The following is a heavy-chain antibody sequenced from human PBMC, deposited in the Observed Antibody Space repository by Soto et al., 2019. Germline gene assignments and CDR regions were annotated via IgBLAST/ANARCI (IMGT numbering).Heavy chain of an antibody. D-gene: IGHD6-25*01. V-gene: IGHV3-33*01. CDR1: GFTFSSYG. Sequence: GGSLRLSCAASGFTFSSYGMHWVRQAPGKGLEWVAVIWYDGSNKYYADSVKGRFTISRDNSKNTLYLQMNSLRAEDTAVYYCARGAAAPRYYYYYGMDVWGQGTTVTVSS. J-gene: IGHJ6*02. CDR2: IWYDGSNK. CDR3: ARGAAAPRYYYYYGMDV.